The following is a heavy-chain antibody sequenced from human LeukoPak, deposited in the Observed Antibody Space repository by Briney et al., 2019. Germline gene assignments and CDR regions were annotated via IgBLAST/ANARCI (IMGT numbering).Heavy chain of an antibody. V-gene: IGHV3-23*01. CDR1: GFTFSNYA. Sequence: GGSLRLSCVASGFTFSNYAMGWVRQAPGKGLEWGSVVSGSGETTYYADSVKGRFTISRDNSKNTLYLQMNSLRAEDTAVHYCAKDMVDWNRGALDIWGQGTMVTVSS. J-gene: IGHJ3*02. D-gene: IGHD1-1*01. CDR3: AKDMVDWNRGALDI. CDR2: VSGSGETT.